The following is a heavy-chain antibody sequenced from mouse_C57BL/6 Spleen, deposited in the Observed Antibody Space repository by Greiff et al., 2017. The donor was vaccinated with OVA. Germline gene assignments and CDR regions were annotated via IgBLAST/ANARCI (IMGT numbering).Heavy chain of an antibody. D-gene: IGHD1-1*01. J-gene: IGHJ4*01. CDR1: GFSLTSYG. V-gene: IGHV2-9*01. CDR2: IWGGGST. CDR3: ATHGEVAKDYAMDN. Sequence: VQLQQSGPGLVAPSQSLSITCTVSGFSLTSYGVDWVRQPPGKGLEWLGVIWGGGSTNYNSALMSRLSISKDNSKSQVFLKMNSLQTDDTAMYYCATHGEVAKDYAMDNTGQETPDTLSS.